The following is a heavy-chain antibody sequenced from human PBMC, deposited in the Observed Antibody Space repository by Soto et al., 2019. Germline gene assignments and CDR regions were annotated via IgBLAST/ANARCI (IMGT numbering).Heavy chain of an antibody. D-gene: IGHD2-21*01. V-gene: IGHV3-23*01. CDR2: IGTSGTPT. J-gene: IGHJ6*02. Sequence: GGSLILSCIASGFTFRNYAMAWVRQAPGEDLEWVSAIGTSGTPTLYADSVKSRFTISRDDSRNTVSLQMNSLGVEDTATYYCTRILWSSRRDALDIWGQGTTVTVSS. CDR3: TRILWSSRRDALDI. CDR1: GFTFRNYA.